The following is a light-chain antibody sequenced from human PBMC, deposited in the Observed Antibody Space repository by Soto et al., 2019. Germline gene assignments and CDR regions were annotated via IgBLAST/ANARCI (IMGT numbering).Light chain of an antibody. CDR3: QQSHTLPFT. V-gene: IGKV1-39*01. Sequence: DIQMTQSPSSLSASIGDSVTITCRASQTIIGYLNWYQQKPGKAPRLLINAASNLQRGVPSRFSGGGSGTEFSLTISSLRLEDFATYFCQQSHTLPFTFGGGTKV. CDR2: AAS. CDR1: QTIIGY. J-gene: IGKJ4*01.